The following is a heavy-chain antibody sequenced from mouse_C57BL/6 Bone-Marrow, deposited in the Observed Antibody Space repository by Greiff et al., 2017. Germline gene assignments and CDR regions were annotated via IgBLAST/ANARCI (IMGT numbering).Heavy chain of an antibody. CDR1: GYSFTGYY. J-gene: IGHJ4*01. CDR2: INPSTGGT. D-gene: IGHD2-1*01. V-gene: IGHV1-42*01. CDR3: AREDYGNYVPYAMDH. Sequence: VQLQQSGPELVKPGASVKISCKASGYSFTGYYMNWVKQSPEKSLEWIGEINPSTGGTTYNQKFKAKATLTVDKSSSTAYMQLKSLTSEDSAVYYCAREDYGNYVPYAMDHCGQGTSVTVSS.